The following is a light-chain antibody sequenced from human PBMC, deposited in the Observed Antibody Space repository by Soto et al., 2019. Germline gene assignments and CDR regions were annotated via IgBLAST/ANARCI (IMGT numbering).Light chain of an antibody. J-gene: IGKJ1*01. CDR3: QQYNTPLGT. CDR2: DAS. Sequence: DIQMTQSPSTLSASVGDRVTITCRASQSISSWLAWYQQKPGKAPKLLIYDASSLESGVPSRFSGSGSGTEFTLTISSLQPDDFATYYCQQYNTPLGTFGQGTKV. CDR1: QSISSW. V-gene: IGKV1-5*01.